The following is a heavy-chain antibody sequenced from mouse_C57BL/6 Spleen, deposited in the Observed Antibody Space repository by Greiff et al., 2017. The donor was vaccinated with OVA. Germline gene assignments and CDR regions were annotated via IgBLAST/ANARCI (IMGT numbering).Heavy chain of an antibody. V-gene: IGHV1-64*01. Sequence: VQLQQPGAELVKPGASVKLSCKASGYTFTSYWMHWVKQRPGQGLEWIGMIHPNSGSTNYNEKFKSKATLTVDKSSSTAYMQLSSLTSEDAAVYYGARDYGPSGEWFAYWGQGTLVTVSA. J-gene: IGHJ3*01. CDR2: IHPNSGST. D-gene: IGHD1-2*01. CDR3: ARDYGPSGEWFAY. CDR1: GYTFTSYW.